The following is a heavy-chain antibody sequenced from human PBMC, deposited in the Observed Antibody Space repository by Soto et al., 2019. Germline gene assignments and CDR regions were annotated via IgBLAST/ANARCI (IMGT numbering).Heavy chain of an antibody. CDR1: GFTFSSYG. CDR3: AKDEFKTPPVYYYYMDV. V-gene: IGHV3-30*18. D-gene: IGHD3-10*01. J-gene: IGHJ6*03. Sequence: QVQLVESGGGVVQPGRSLRLSCAASGFTFSSYGMHWVRQAPGKGLEWVAVISYDGSNKYYADSVKGRFTISRDNSKNTLYQQMNLLREEATAEYYGAKDEFKTPPVYYYYMDVWGKGTTVTVSS. CDR2: ISYDGSNK.